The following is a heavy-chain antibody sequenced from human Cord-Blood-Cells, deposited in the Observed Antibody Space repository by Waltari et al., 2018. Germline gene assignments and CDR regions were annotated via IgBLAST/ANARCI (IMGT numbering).Heavy chain of an antibody. Sequence: QVQLVQSGAEVKKPGASVKVSCKASGYTFTSYGISWVRPAPGKWLEWMGWISAYNGNTNYAQKLQGRVTMTTDPSTSTAYVELRSLRSDDTAVYYCARDVTVRGGVGTTFGYWGQGTLVTVSS. CDR1: GYTFTSYG. J-gene: IGHJ4*02. CDR3: ARDVTVRGGVGTTFGY. V-gene: IGHV1-18*04. CDR2: ISAYNGNT. D-gene: IGHD1-7*01.